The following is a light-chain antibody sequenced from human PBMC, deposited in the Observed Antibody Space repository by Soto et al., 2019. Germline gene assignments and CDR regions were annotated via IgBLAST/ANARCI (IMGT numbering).Light chain of an antibody. CDR1: QTIRGNY. Sequence: ETVWTQSPGTLSLSPGERATLSCRARQTIRGNYLAWYRQTPGQAPRLLIYGASNRATGIADRFQGSGSGTAFNLIISRLEPEDFALYDCQQHGSSPRTFGQGTKVEIK. CDR3: QQHGSSPRT. J-gene: IGKJ1*01. CDR2: GAS. V-gene: IGKV3-20*01.